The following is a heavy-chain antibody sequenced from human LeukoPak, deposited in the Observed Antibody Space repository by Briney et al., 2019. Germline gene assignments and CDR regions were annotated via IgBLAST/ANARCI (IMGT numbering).Heavy chain of an antibody. J-gene: IGHJ5*02. V-gene: IGHV4-4*02. CDR2: IYHSGST. Sequence: SETLSLTCAVSGGSISSSNWWSWVRQPPGKGLEWIGKIYHSGSTNYNPSLKSRVTISVDTSKNQFSLKLSSVTAADTAVYYCARGCTTMVRGVITKGYDPWGQGTLVTVSS. D-gene: IGHD3-10*01. CDR3: ARGCTTMVRGVITKGYDP. CDR1: GGSISSSNW.